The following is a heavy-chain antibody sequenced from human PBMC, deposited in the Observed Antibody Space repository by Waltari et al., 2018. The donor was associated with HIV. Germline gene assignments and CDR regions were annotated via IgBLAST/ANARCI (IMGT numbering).Heavy chain of an antibody. CDR3: ARDKTGYDYVSGMDV. CDR2: IYTSGST. D-gene: IGHD3-16*01. CDR1: GGSISSGSYY. J-gene: IGHJ6*02. V-gene: IGHV4-61*02. Sequence: QVQLQESGPGLVKPSQTLSLTCTVSGGSISSGSYYWSWIRQPAGKGLEWIGRIYTSGSTNYNPSLKSRVTISVDTSKNQFSLKLSSVTAADTAVYYCARDKTGYDYVSGMDVWGQGTTVTVSS.